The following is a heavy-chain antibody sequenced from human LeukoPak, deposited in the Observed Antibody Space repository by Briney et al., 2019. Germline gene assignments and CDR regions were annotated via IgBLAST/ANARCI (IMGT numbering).Heavy chain of an antibody. CDR2: ISSSSSYI. V-gene: IGHV3-21*01. Sequence: GGSLRLSCAASGFTFSSYSMNRVRQAPGKGLEWVSSISSSSSYIYYADSVKGRFTISRDNAKNSLYLQMNSLRAEDTAVYYCARVMVRGVILNWFDPWGRGTLVTVSS. CDR1: GFTFSSYS. J-gene: IGHJ5*02. D-gene: IGHD3-10*01. CDR3: ARVMVRGVILNWFDP.